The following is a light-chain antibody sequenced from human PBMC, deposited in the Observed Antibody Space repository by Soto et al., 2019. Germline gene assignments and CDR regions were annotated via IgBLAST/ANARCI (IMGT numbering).Light chain of an antibody. CDR2: ATS. J-gene: IGKJ2*01. CDR3: QQYNNWPHT. CDR1: QSVTSK. Sequence: EIVMKPYPVTLSLSPGKSATLSCRASQSVTSKLAWIQQKPDQAPRLLIYATSTRATGVPARFSGSGSGTEFTLTLSSLQSEDFAVYSCQQYNNWPHTFGQGTKLEI. V-gene: IGKV3-15*01.